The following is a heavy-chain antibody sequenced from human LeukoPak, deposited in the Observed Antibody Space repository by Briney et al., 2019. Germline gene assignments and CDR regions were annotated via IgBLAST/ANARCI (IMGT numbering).Heavy chain of an antibody. CDR2: INLDGSEK. CDR3: AKDQSNFWSGYLDY. CDR1: GFTFIRYW. Sequence: GGSLRLSCVDSGFTFIRYWMTWARQAPGKGLEWVANINLDGSEKYYVDSVKGRFTIFRDNAKNSLYLQLNSLRAEDTAVYYCAKDQSNFWSGYLDYWGQGTLVTVSS. J-gene: IGHJ4*02. V-gene: IGHV3-7*01. D-gene: IGHD3-3*01.